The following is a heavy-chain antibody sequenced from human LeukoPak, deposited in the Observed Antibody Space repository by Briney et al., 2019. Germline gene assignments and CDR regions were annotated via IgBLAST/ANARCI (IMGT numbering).Heavy chain of an antibody. V-gene: IGHV1-46*01. CDR2: INPSGGST. Sequence: ASVKVSCKASGYTFTSYYMHWVRQAPGQGLEWMGIINPSGGSTSYAQKFQGRVTMTEDTSTDTAYMELSSLRSEDTAVYYCASLWPVDYWGQGTLVTVSS. CDR1: GYTFTSYY. D-gene: IGHD2-21*01. CDR3: ASLWPVDY. J-gene: IGHJ4*02.